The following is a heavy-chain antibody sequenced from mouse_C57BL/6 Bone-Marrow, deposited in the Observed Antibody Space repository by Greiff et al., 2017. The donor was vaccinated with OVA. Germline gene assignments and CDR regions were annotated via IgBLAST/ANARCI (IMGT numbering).Heavy chain of an antibody. CDR2: IDPETGGT. CDR3: TRCYGSYYAMDY. J-gene: IGHJ4*01. CDR1: GYTFTDYE. D-gene: IGHD2-1*01. Sequence: VQLQQPGAELVRPGASVTLSCKASGYTFTDYEMHWVKQRPVHGLEWIGAIDPETGGTAYNQKFKGKAILTADKSSSTAYMELRSLTSEDSAVYYCTRCYGSYYAMDYWGQGTSVTVSS. V-gene: IGHV1-15*01.